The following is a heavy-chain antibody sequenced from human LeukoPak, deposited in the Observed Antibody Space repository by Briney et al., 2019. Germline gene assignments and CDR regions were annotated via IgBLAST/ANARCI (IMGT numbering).Heavy chain of an antibody. CDR3: VRSSEGGYYYDSRGYYAVLLDAFDI. CDR1: GGSISSSNYY. Sequence: KPSETLSLTCIVSGGSISSSNYYWGWIRQPPGKGLEWIGTIYYTGSTYYNPSLKSRVTISVDTSKNQFSLKLSSVTAADTAVYYCVRSSEGGYYYDSRGYYAVLLDAFDIWGQGTMVAVSS. J-gene: IGHJ3*02. CDR2: IYYTGST. D-gene: IGHD3-22*01. V-gene: IGHV4-39*07.